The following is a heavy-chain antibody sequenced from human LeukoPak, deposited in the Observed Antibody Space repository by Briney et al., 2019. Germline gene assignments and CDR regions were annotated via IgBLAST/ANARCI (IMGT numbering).Heavy chain of an antibody. D-gene: IGHD5-18*01. J-gene: IGHJ4*02. Sequence: GGNGSRYRSWLRLQQKKGLERIGYIYYTGATYYNPSLKSRVTISLDTSKNQFSLKLSSVTAADAAVYYCARAGYSYGTGYYFDYWGQGALVTVSS. CDR2: IYYTGAT. CDR1: GGNGSRY. CDR3: ARAGYSYGTGYYFDY. V-gene: IGHV4-59*01.